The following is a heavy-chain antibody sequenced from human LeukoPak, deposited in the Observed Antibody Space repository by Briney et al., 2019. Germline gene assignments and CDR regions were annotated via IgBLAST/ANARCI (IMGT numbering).Heavy chain of an antibody. Sequence: GGSLRLSCAASGFTFSSYAMNWVRQAPGKGLEWVSSISGSGGSTYYADSVKGRFTISRDNSKNTLYLQMNSLRAEDTAVYYCAKGERYYDILTGKLDYWGQGTLVTVSS. J-gene: IGHJ4*02. CDR3: AKGERYYDILTGKLDY. CDR1: GFTFSSYA. D-gene: IGHD3-9*01. CDR2: ISGSGGST. V-gene: IGHV3-23*01.